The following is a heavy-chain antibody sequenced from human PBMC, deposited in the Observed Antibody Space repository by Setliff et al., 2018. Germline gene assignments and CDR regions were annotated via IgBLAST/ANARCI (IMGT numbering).Heavy chain of an antibody. J-gene: IGHJ6*03. CDR2: ISHSGIS. V-gene: IGHV4-4*02. Sequence: PSETLSLTCAVSGGSISSIYWWGWVRQPPGKGLQCIGEISHSGISNYSPSLKSRVTMSVDQSKNHFSLKLSSVTAADTAIYYCARHTRGNYFYMDVWGKGTTVTVSS. CDR1: GGSISSIYW. CDR3: ARHTRGNYFYMDV.